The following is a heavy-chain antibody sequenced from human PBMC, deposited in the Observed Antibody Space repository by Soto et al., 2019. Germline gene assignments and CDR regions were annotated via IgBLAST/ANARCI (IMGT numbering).Heavy chain of an antibody. D-gene: IGHD3-22*01. CDR1: GYTFTEYD. CDR2: INPNSGGT. CDR3: ARDYYDSSGYYYFDY. V-gene: IGHV1-2*04. Sequence: ASVKVSCKTSGYTFTEYDINWVRQAPGQGLEWMGWINPNSGGTNYAQKFQGWVTMTRGTSISTAYMELSRLRSDDTAVYYCARDYYDSSGYYYFDYWGQGTLVTVS. J-gene: IGHJ4*02.